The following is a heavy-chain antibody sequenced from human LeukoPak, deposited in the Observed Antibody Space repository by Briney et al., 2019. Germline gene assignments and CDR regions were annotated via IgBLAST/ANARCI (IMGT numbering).Heavy chain of an antibody. Sequence: GGSLRLSCVASGFTFSNHAMHWVRQAPGKGLEWVAVISYDGSNKYYADSVKGRFTISRDNSKNTLFLQMNSLRVEDTAVYYCARYDYGDLMNAFDIWGQGTMVTVSS. CDR1: GFTFSNHA. CDR2: ISYDGSNK. D-gene: IGHD4-17*01. J-gene: IGHJ3*02. CDR3: ARYDYGDLMNAFDI. V-gene: IGHV3-30*04.